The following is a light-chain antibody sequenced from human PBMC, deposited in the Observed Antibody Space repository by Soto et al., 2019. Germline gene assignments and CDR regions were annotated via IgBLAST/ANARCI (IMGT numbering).Light chain of an antibody. CDR1: SSDVGGYNY. V-gene: IGLV2-14*01. Sequence: QSVLTQPASVSGSPGQSITLSCSGTSSDVGGYNYVSWYQQHPGKAPQVMIYDVSNRPSGVSNRFSGSKSGNTASLTISGLQAEDEADYYCYSYTTSSTYVFGTGTKVTV. J-gene: IGLJ1*01. CDR3: YSYTTSSTYV. CDR2: DVS.